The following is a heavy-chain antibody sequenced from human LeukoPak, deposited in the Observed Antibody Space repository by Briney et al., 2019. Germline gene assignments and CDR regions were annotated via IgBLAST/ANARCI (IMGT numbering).Heavy chain of an antibody. V-gene: IGHV5-51*01. J-gene: IGHJ6*02. CDR1: GYSFTSYW. Sequence: GESLKISCKGSGYSFTSYWIGWVRQMPGKGLEWMGIIYPGDSDTRYSPFFQGQVTISADKSISTAYLQWSSLKASDTAMYYCAREPTRYYYGMDVWGQGTTVTVSS. CDR2: IYPGDSDT. CDR3: AREPTRYYYGMDV.